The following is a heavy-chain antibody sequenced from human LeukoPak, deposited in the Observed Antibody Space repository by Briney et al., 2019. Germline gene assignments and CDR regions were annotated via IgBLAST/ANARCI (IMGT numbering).Heavy chain of an antibody. CDR3: ARGEKSTGSITGTTFRFDP. CDR1: GDSISSHY. D-gene: IGHD1-7*01. J-gene: IGHJ5*02. CDR2: ISDTGST. Sequence: SETLSLTCTVSGDSISSHYWSWIRQPPGKGLEWIGYISDTGSTDYNPSLKSRVTISLDTSKNQFSLKVSSVTAADTAMYYCARGEKSTGSITGTTFRFDPWGQGTLVTVSS. V-gene: IGHV4-59*11.